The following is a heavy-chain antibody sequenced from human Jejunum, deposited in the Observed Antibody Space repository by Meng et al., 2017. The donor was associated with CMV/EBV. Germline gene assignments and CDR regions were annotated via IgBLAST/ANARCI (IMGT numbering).Heavy chain of an antibody. CDR2: ISYNGGRT. J-gene: IGHJ4*02. CDR1: GFTFSNYP. Sequence: SGFTFSNYPMHWVRRAPGKGLEWVAYISYNGGRTYDAESVKDRFTISRDNSKNTVYLQMNSLRADDTAVYYCAREGTLSFSLDSWGQGTLVTVSS. V-gene: IGHV3-30*01. D-gene: IGHD3-10*01. CDR3: AREGTLSFSLDS.